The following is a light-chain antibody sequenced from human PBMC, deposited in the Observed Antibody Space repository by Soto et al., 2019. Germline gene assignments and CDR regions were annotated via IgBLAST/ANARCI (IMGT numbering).Light chain of an antibody. J-gene: IGLJ3*02. V-gene: IGLV1-40*01. CDR2: GST. Sequence: QSVLTQPPSVSGAPGQRVTISCTGSTSNIGAGYDVHWYQHLPGTAPKLLIFGSTNRPSGVPERFSGSRSGTSASLAISGLQAEDEGDYYCQAYDNRRGGWGVFGGGTKLTVL. CDR3: QAYDNRRGGWGV. CDR1: TSNIGAGYD.